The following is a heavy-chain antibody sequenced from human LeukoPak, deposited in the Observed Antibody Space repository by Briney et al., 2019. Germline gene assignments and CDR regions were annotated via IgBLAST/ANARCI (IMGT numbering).Heavy chain of an antibody. D-gene: IGHD5-24*01. J-gene: IGHJ4*02. Sequence: SGGSLRLSCAVSGFTFSSYWMYWVRQAPGKGLVWVSRINSDGSSTVYADSVKGRFTISRDNAKNTLYLQLNSLRDEDTAVYYCAGRRRNGYNYSDHWGQGTLVTVSS. V-gene: IGHV3-74*01. CDR1: GFTFSSYW. CDR2: INSDGSST. CDR3: AGRRRNGYNYSDH.